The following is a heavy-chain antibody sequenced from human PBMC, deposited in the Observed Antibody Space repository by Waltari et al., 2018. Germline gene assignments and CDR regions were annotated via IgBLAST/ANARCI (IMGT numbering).Heavy chain of an antibody. CDR2: IYYREST. D-gene: IGHD6-6*01. Sequence: QVQLQESGTGLVKPSQTLSLTCTVSGGSISSGDYYWSWIRQRPGKGLEWIGYIYYRESTYSNPSLKSRVTISVDTSQNQFSLKLSSVTSAETAVYYSAREYSSSSWIDYWGQGTLVTVSS. V-gene: IGHV4-30-4*08. CDR3: AREYSSSSWIDY. J-gene: IGHJ4*02. CDR1: GGSISSGDYY.